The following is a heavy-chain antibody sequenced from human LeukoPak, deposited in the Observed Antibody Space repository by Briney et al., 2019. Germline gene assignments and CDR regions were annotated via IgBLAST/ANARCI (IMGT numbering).Heavy chain of an antibody. V-gene: IGHV3-53*01. CDR1: GFTVSHYY. J-gene: IGHJ4*02. D-gene: IGHD3-10*01. CDR3: ARTRGSHPSPFDS. Sequence: GGSLRLSSAASGFTVSHYYMTWVRQAPGKGLECVSVIYSGGSTYSADSVKGRFTISRDNSRNMVYLQMSSLRAEDTAVYYCARTRGSHPSPFDSWGQGTLVTVSS. CDR2: IYSGGST.